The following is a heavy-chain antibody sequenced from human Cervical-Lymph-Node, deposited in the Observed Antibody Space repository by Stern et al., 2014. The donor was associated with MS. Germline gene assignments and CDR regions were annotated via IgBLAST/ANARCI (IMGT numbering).Heavy chain of an antibody. V-gene: IGHV3-9*01. CDR1: GFTFDDYA. CDR2: ISWNSGSI. D-gene: IGHD3-22*01. Sequence: VQLVESGGGLVQPGRSLRLSCAASGFTFDDYAMHWVRQAPGKGLEWVSGISWNSGSIGYADSVKGRFTISRDNAKNSLYLQMNSLRAEDTALYYCAKDNYDSSGYSEFDYWGQGTLVTVSS. J-gene: IGHJ4*02. CDR3: AKDNYDSSGYSEFDY.